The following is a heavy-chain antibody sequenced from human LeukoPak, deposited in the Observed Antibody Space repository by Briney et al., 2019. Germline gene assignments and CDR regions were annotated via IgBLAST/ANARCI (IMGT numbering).Heavy chain of an antibody. CDR3: ARYCSSTSCYPQYYFDY. Sequence: SETLSLTCTVSGGSISSYYWSWIRQPAGKGLEWIGRIYTSGSTNYNPSLKSRVTMSVDTSKNQFSLKLSSVTAADTAVYYCARYCSSTSCYPQYYFDYWGQGTLVTVSS. CDR2: IYTSGST. J-gene: IGHJ4*02. CDR1: GGSISSYY. V-gene: IGHV4-4*07. D-gene: IGHD2-2*01.